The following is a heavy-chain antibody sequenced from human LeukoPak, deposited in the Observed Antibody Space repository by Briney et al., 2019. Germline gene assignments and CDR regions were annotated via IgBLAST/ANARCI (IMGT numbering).Heavy chain of an antibody. V-gene: IGHV4-34*01. CDR1: GGSFSGYY. CDR2: INHSGST. Sequence: SETLSLTCAVYGGSFSGYYWSWIRQPPGKGLEWIGEINHSGSTNYNPSLKSRVTISVDTSKNQFSLKLSSVTAADTAVYYCARVEEYSSSWFDYWGQGTLVTVSS. J-gene: IGHJ4*02. CDR3: ARVEEYSSSWFDY. D-gene: IGHD6-13*01.